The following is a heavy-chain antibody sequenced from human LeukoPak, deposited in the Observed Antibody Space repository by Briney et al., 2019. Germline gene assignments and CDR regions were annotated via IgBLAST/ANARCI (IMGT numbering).Heavy chain of an antibody. J-gene: IGHJ4*02. CDR2: ISSSGSTI. Sequence: QPGGSLRLSCAASGFTFSSYEMNWVRQAPGKGPEWVSYISSSGSTIYYADSVKGRFTISRDNAKNSLYLQMNSLRAEDTAVYYCARDPGYSYGFDYWGQGTLVTVSS. CDR1: GFTFSSYE. CDR3: ARDPGYSYGFDY. D-gene: IGHD5-18*01. V-gene: IGHV3-48*03.